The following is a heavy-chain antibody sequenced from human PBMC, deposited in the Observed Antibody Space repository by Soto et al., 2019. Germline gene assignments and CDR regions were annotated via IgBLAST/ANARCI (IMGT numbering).Heavy chain of an antibody. CDR1: GYTFTSYY. Sequence: GASVKVSCKASGYTFTSYYMHWVRQAPGQGLEWMGIINPSGGSTSYAQKFQGRVTMTRDTSTSTVYMELSSLRSEDTAVYYCARDDASVVVVAATLGYWGQGTLVTVSS. V-gene: IGHV1-46*03. CDR3: ARDDASVVVVAATLGY. D-gene: IGHD2-15*01. CDR2: INPSGGST. J-gene: IGHJ4*02.